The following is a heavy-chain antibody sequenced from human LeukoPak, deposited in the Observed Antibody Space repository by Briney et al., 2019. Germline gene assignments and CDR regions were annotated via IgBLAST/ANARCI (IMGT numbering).Heavy chain of an antibody. CDR1: GFTFSDYY. D-gene: IGHD3-16*02. CDR3: ARDPSGMITFGGVIVIGPHFDY. J-gene: IGHJ4*02. V-gene: IGHV3-11*04. CDR2: ISSSGSTI. Sequence: GGSLRLSCAASGFTFSDYYMSWIRQAPGQGLEWVSYISSSGSTIYYTDSVKGRFTISRDNAKNSLYLQMNSLRAEDTSVYYCARDPSGMITFGGVIVIGPHFDYWGQGTLVTVSS.